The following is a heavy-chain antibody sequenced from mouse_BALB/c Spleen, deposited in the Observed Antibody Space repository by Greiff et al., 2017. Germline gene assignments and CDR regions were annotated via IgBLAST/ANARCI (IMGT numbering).Heavy chain of an antibody. CDR2: ISSGGSYT. CDR1: GFTFSSYA. V-gene: IGHV5-9-4*01. D-gene: IGHD1-2*01. Sequence: EVMLVESGGGLVKPGGSLKLSCAASGFTFSSYAMSWVRQSPEKRLEWVAEISSGGSYTYYPDTVTGRFTISRDNAKNTLYLEMSSLRSEDTAMYYCAREDYYGPFAYWGQGTLVTVSA. J-gene: IGHJ3*01. CDR3: AREDYYGPFAY.